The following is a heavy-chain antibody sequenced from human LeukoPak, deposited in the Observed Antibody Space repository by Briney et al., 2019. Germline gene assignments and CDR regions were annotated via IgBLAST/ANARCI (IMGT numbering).Heavy chain of an antibody. D-gene: IGHD5-12*01. CDR2: ISGSGGST. CDR3: AKGVSGYDYNDAFDI. J-gene: IGHJ3*02. CDR1: GFTLSSYA. Sequence: PGGSLRLSCAASGFTLSSYAMSWVRQAPGKGLEWVSAISGSGGSTYYAASVKGRFTISRDNSKNTLYLQMNSLRAEDTAVYYCAKGVSGYDYNDAFDIWGQGTMVTVSS. V-gene: IGHV3-23*01.